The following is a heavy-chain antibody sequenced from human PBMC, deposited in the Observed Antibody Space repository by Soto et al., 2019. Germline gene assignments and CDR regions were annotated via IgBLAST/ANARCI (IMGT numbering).Heavy chain of an antibody. CDR2: IHYSGTT. D-gene: IGHD6-13*01. Sequence: LSLTCTVSGGSMRNYFWTWIRQPPGKGLEWIGYIHYSGTTSFFPSYNPSLRSRVTISGDTSKNQFSLKLLSVTTADTAVYFCAAGEASSRNLAPYYLDFWGQGTLVTVSS. CDR3: AAGEASSRNLAPYYLDF. J-gene: IGHJ4*02. V-gene: IGHV4-59*01. CDR1: GGSMRNYF.